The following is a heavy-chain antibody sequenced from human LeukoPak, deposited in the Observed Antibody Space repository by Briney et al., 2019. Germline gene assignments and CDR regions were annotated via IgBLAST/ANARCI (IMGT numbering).Heavy chain of an antibody. CDR3: ARDSGDGSGTYYPYGMDV. CDR2: ISRSSIYI. V-gene: IGHV3-21*01. CDR1: GFNFSSYN. D-gene: IGHD3-10*01. J-gene: IGHJ6*02. Sequence: GGPLRLSCAASGFNFSSYNMNCVRHAPGKGLEWVSHISRSSIYIYYADSVKGRFTISRDNAENSLSLQMNSLRAEDTAVYYCARDSGDGSGTYYPYGMDVWGQGTTVTVSS.